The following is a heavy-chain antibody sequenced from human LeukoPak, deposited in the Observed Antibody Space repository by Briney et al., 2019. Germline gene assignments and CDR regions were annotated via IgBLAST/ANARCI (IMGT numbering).Heavy chain of an antibody. CDR3: AKGSITMVRGVPFGY. CDR1: GFTFSSYG. D-gene: IGHD3-10*01. CDR2: IRYDGSNK. J-gene: IGHJ4*02. Sequence: GGSLRLSCAASGFTFSSYGMHWVRQAPGKGLEWVAFIRYDGSNKYYADSVKGRFTISRDNSKNTLYLQMNSLRAEDTAVYYCAKGSITMVRGVPFGYWGQGTLVTVSS. V-gene: IGHV3-30*02.